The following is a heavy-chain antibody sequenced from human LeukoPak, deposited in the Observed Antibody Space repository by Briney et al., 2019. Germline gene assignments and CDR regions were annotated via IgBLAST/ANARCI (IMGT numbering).Heavy chain of an antibody. CDR3: AKDTGGYSSANFDY. V-gene: IGHV3-23*01. CDR1: GFTFSSYA. Sequence: PGGSLRLSCAASGFTFSSYAMSWVRQAPGKGLEWVSGISGSGGGTNYAESVKGRFTISRDNSKNTLYLQMNSLRAEDTAVYYCAKDTGGYSSANFDYWGQGTLVTVSS. CDR2: ISGSGGGT. D-gene: IGHD5-18*01. J-gene: IGHJ4*02.